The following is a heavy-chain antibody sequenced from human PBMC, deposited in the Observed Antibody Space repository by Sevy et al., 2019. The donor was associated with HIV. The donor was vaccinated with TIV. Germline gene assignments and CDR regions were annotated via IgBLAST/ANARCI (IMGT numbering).Heavy chain of an antibody. CDR1: GYTFTSYA. CDR2: INTNTGNP. Sequence: ASVKVSCKASGYTFTSYAMNWVRQARGQGLEWMGWINTNTGNPTYAQGFTGRFVFSLDTSVSTAYLQISSLKAEDTAVYYCARENRYFDWSPTGPFDPWGQGTLVTVSS. CDR3: ARENRYFDWSPTGPFDP. V-gene: IGHV7-4-1*02. J-gene: IGHJ5*02. D-gene: IGHD3-9*01.